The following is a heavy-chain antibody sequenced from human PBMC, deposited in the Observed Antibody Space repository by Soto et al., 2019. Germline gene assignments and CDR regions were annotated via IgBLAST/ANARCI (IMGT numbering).Heavy chain of an antibody. CDR2: ITDSGSSS. Sequence: GGSLRLSCAASGFTFSSYAMSWVRQAPGKGLEWVSGITDSGSSSYYADSVKGRFSISRENSKNTLDLQMNSLRAEDTAVYYCVTYSHDLTIYRRFDYWGQGTLVTVSS. CDR1: GFTFSSYA. V-gene: IGHV3-23*01. CDR3: VTYSHDLTIYRRFDY. J-gene: IGHJ4*02. D-gene: IGHD3-3*02.